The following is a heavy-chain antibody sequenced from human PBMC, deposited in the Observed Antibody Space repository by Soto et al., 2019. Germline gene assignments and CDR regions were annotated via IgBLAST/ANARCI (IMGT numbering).Heavy chain of an antibody. V-gene: IGHV1-18*01. CDR1: GYTFTTYG. D-gene: IGHD2-15*01. CDR2: ISAYNGYT. J-gene: IGHJ3*02. CDR3: ARDREDIVVVVAATPIAFDI. Sequence: GASVKVSCKASGYTFTTYGINWVRQAPGQGLEWMGWISAYNGYTNYAQKLQGRVTMTTDTSASTAYMELSSLRSEDTAVYYCARDREDIVVVVAATPIAFDIWGQGTMVTVSS.